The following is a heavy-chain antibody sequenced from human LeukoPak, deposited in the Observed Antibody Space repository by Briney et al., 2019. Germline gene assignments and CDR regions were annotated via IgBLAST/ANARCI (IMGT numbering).Heavy chain of an antibody. D-gene: IGHD4-17*01. V-gene: IGHV5-51*01. Sequence: GESLQISCKASGYKFTNYWIGWVRQLPGKGLEWMPIIYPGDSETRYSPSFQGQVTISADKSIATMYLQWSSLKASDTAMYYCARALRTGQGDYVPVLWGQGTLVIVSS. CDR3: ARALRTGQGDYVPVL. CDR1: GYKFTNYW. J-gene: IGHJ4*02. CDR2: IYPGDSET.